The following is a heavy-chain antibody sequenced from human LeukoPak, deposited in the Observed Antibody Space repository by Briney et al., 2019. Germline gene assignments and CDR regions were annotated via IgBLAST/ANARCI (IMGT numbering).Heavy chain of an antibody. CDR3: AKDHTGTNDYYYMDV. Sequence: GGSLRLSSAASGFTFDDYAMHWVRQAPGKGLEWVSGINWDSGFKGYADSVKGRFTISRDNAKNSLFLQMNSLRTEDTALYYCAKDHTGTNDYYYMDVWGTGTTVTVSS. J-gene: IGHJ6*03. D-gene: IGHD1/OR15-1a*01. CDR1: GFTFDDYA. CDR2: INWDSGFK. V-gene: IGHV3-9*01.